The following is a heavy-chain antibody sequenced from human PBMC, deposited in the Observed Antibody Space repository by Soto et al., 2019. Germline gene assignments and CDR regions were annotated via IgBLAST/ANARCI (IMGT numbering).Heavy chain of an antibody. Sequence: PSETLSLTCSVSGGSVSNKTYYWSWIRQPPGKRLEWIGYVYYSGTANYNPSLKSRVTISVDLSKNQFSLRLSSVTTADTALYYCARTTAVPNTLRSRYFFDYWGQGTLVTVSS. CDR2: VYYSGTA. D-gene: IGHD4-17*01. CDR1: GGSVSNKTYY. J-gene: IGHJ4*02. V-gene: IGHV4-61*01. CDR3: ARTTAVPNTLRSRYFFDY.